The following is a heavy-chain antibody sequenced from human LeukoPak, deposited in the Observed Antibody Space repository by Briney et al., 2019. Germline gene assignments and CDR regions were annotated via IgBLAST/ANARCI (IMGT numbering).Heavy chain of an antibody. D-gene: IGHD6-19*01. V-gene: IGHV5-51*01. CDR3: ARRGDSSSGWYGRGDAFDI. CDR1: GYSFTSYW. CDR2: IYPGDSDT. Sequence: LGESLKIFCKGSGYSFTSYWIGWVRQMPGKGLEWMGIIYPGDSDTRYSPSFQGQVTISADKSISTAYLQWSSLKASDTAMYYCARRGDSSSGWYGRGDAFDIWGQGTMVTVSS. J-gene: IGHJ3*02.